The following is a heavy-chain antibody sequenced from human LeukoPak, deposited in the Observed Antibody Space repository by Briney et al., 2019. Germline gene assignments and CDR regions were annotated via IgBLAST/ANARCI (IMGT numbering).Heavy chain of an antibody. J-gene: IGHJ3*02. Sequence: PGGSLRLSCAASGFTVSSNYMSWVRQAPGKGLEWVSVIYSGGSTYYADSVKGRFTISRDNSKNTLYLQMNSLRAEDTAVYYCASKRYSSGWYMTFDIWGQGTMVTVSS. D-gene: IGHD6-19*01. CDR2: IYSGGST. V-gene: IGHV3-53*01. CDR3: ASKRYSSGWYMTFDI. CDR1: GFTVSSNY.